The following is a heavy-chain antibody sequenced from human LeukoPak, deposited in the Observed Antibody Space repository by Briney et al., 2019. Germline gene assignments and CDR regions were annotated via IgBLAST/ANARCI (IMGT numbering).Heavy chain of an antibody. CDR3: ARGFGYCSSTSCFEIDENWFDP. CDR2: INPNSGGT. V-gene: IGHV1-2*02. J-gene: IGHJ5*02. D-gene: IGHD2-2*01. Sequence: ASVKVSCKASGYTFTGYYMHWVRQAPGQGLEWMGWINPNSGGTNYAQKFQGRVTMTRDTSISTAYMELSRLRSDDTAVYYCARGFGYCSSTSCFEIDENWFDPWGQGTLVTVSS. CDR1: GYTFTGYY.